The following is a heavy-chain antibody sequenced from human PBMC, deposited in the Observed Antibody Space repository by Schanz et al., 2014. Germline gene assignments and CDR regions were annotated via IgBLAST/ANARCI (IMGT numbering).Heavy chain of an antibody. CDR2: IFTDGRT. Sequence: EVQLVASGGGLVQPGGSLRLSCAASGFAVDNYYMSCVRQAPGRGLEWVSIIFTDGRTYYADSVKGRFTISRDSSKNTLFLQMNSLRVEESAIYYCAKDISDTSGKDDYWGQGTLVTVSS. V-gene: IGHV3-53*01. J-gene: IGHJ4*02. CDR1: GFAVDNYY. D-gene: IGHD3-22*01. CDR3: AKDISDTSGKDDY.